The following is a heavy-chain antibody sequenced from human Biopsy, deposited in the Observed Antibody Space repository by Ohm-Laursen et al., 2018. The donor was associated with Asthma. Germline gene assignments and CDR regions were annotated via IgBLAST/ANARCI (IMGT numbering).Heavy chain of an antibody. CDR1: GGTFSNFA. J-gene: IGHJ6*02. D-gene: IGHD6-19*01. Sequence: SVKVSCKAPGGTFSNFAISWVRQAPGQGLEWLGGIMTVFGTTNYAQKFQGRVTITADESTSKAYMEVTSLRSEDTAIYYCARCQVGYSSGWSLLLKKIYYSGMDVWGHGTAVTVSS. CDR2: IMTVFGTT. V-gene: IGHV1-69*13. CDR3: ARCQVGYSSGWSLLLKKIYYSGMDV.